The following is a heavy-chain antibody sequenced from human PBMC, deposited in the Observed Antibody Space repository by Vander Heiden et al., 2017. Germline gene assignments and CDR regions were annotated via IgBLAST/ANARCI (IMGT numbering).Heavy chain of an antibody. D-gene: IGHD3-16*02. Sequence: QLQVQESAPGLVTPSETLSLNCSVSGRSIRRGSYHWAWIRQSPGAGLEWLGSMSYSANTYYNPSLKSRVTISADMSTNQVSLKLTSLTAADTSLYCCAGLVPATIGGLSACDVWGQGTMVTVSS. CDR1: GRSIRRGSYH. J-gene: IGHJ3*01. CDR2: MSYSANT. V-gene: IGHV4-39*01. CDR3: AGLVPATIGGLSACDV.